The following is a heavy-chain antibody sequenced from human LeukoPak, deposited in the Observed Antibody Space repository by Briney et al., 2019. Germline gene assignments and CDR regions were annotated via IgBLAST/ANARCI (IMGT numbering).Heavy chain of an antibody. J-gene: IGHJ5*02. V-gene: IGHV4-39*07. CDR2: IYYGGYT. CDR3: ASVAGGAARRGWFDP. CDR1: GGSISSNNYY. D-gene: IGHD6-6*01. Sequence: PSETLSLTCTVSGGSISSNNYYWGWIRQPPGKGLEWIGSIYYGGYTYYNPSLKSRVTISVDTSKNQFSLKLSSVTAADTAVYYCASVAGGAARRGWFDPWGQGTLVTVSS.